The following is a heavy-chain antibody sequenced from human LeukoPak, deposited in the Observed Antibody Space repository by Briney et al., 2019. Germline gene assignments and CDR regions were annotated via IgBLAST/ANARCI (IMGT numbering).Heavy chain of an antibody. V-gene: IGHV4-39*01. Sequence: PSETLSLTCTVSGGSISSTSYYWGWIRQPPGKGLEWIGSIYYSGSTYYNPSLKSRVTISVDTSKNQFSLKLSPVTAADTAVYYCATRTMVRGVRYWGQGTLVTVSS. CDR2: IYYSGST. CDR1: GGSISSTSYY. CDR3: ATRTMVRGVRY. J-gene: IGHJ4*02. D-gene: IGHD3-10*01.